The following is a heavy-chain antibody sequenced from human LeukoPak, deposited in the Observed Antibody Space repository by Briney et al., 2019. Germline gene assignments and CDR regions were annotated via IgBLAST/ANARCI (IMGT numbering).Heavy chain of an antibody. CDR3: AKDDYYGSGSYSPAWYFDY. V-gene: IGHV3-30*02. J-gene: IGHJ4*02. Sequence: QPGGSLRLSCAASGFTFSSYGMHWVRQAPGKGLEWVAFIRYDGSNKYYADSVKGRFTISRDNSKNTLYLQMNSLRAEDTAVYYCAKDDYYGSGSYSPAWYFDYWGQGTLVTVSS. CDR2: IRYDGSNK. D-gene: IGHD3-10*01. CDR1: GFTFSSYG.